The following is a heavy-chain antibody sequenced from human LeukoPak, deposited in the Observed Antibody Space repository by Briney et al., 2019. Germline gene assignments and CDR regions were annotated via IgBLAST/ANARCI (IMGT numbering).Heavy chain of an antibody. J-gene: IGHJ4*02. Sequence: GASVKVSCKASGGTFSSYAISWVRQAPGQGLEWMGGIIPIFGTANYAQKFQGRVTITTDESTSIAYMELSSLRSEDTAVYYCARSDIVAGRGLYWGQGTLVTVSS. CDR2: IIPIFGTA. V-gene: IGHV1-69*05. CDR3: ARSDIVAGRGLY. D-gene: IGHD6-19*01. CDR1: GGTFSSYA.